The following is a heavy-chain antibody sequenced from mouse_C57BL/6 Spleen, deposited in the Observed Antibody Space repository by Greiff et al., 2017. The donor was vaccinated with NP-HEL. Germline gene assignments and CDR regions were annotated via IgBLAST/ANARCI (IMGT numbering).Heavy chain of an antibody. CDR2: ISSGSSTI. CDR1: GFTFSDYG. Sequence: EVKLMESGGGLVKPGGSLKLSCAASGFTFSDYGMHWVRQAPEKGLEWVAYISSGSSTIYYADTVKGRFTISRDNAKNTLFLQMTSLRSEDTAMYYCARDYGSSYGYWGQGTLVTVSA. CDR3: ARDYGSSYGY. J-gene: IGHJ3*01. D-gene: IGHD1-1*01. V-gene: IGHV5-17*01.